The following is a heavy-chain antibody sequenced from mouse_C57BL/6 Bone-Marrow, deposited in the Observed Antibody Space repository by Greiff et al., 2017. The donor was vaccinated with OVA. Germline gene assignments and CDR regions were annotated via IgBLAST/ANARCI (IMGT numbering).Heavy chain of an antibody. CDR1: GFTFSDYG. V-gene: IGHV5-15*04. CDR2: ISNLAYSI. Sequence: EVKLVDSGGGLVQPGGSLKLSCAASGFTFSDYGMAWVRQAPRKGPEWVAFISNLAYSIYYADTVTGRFTISRENGKNTLYLEMSSLRSEDTAMYYCARRRGYFDVWGTGTTVTVSS. J-gene: IGHJ1*03. CDR3: ARRRGYFDV.